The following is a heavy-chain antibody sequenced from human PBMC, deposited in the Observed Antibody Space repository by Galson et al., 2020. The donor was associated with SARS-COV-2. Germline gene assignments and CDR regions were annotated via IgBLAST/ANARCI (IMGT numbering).Heavy chain of an antibody. CDR1: GYTLTELS. CDR3: ATVGWFGELFLGEYGMDV. D-gene: IGHD3-10*01. V-gene: IGHV1-24*01. Sequence: ASVKVSCKVSGYTLTELSMHWVRQAPGKGLEWMGGFDPEDGETIYAQKFQSRVTMTEDTSTDTAYMELSSLRSEDTAVYYCATVGWFGELFLGEYGMDVWGQGTTVTVSS. J-gene: IGHJ6*02. CDR2: FDPEDGET.